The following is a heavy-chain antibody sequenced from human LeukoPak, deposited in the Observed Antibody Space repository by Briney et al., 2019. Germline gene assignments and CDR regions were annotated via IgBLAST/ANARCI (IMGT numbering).Heavy chain of an antibody. CDR1: GYTFTGYY. V-gene: IGHV1-2*02. Sequence: ASVKVSCKASGYTFTGYYMHWVRQAPGQGLEWMGWINPNSGGTNYAQKFQGRVTMTRDTSISTAYMELSRLRSDDTAVYYCARDNGDLSIAAPAGSFQHWGQGTLVTVSS. D-gene: IGHD6-6*01. J-gene: IGHJ1*01. CDR2: INPNSGGT. CDR3: ARDNGDLSIAAPAGSFQH.